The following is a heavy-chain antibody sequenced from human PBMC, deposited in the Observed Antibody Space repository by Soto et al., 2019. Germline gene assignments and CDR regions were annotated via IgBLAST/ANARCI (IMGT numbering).Heavy chain of an antibody. CDR1: GFTFSSYG. V-gene: IGHV3-33*01. CDR2: IWYDGSNK. J-gene: IGHJ6*02. CDR3: ARDPAGSSWTYGMDV. D-gene: IGHD6-13*01. Sequence: PGGSLRLSCAASGFTFSSYGMHWVRQAPGKGLEWVAVIWYDGSNKYYADSVKGRVTISRDNSKNTLYLQMNSLRAEDTAVYYCARDPAGSSWTYGMDVWGQGTTVTVSS.